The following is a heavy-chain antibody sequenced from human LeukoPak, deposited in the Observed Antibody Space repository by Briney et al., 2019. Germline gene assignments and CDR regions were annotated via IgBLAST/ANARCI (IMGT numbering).Heavy chain of an antibody. J-gene: IGHJ4*02. V-gene: IGHV3-15*01. CDR3: TTVPGKYCGGDCYGFDY. Sequence: GGSLRLSCAASGFTFSNAWMSWVRQAPGKGLEWVGRIKSKTDGGTTDYAAPVKGRFTISRDDSKNTLYLQMNSLKTEDTAVYYCTTVPGKYCGGDCYGFDYWGQGTLVTVSS. D-gene: IGHD2-21*02. CDR2: IKSKTDGGTT. CDR1: GFTFSNAW.